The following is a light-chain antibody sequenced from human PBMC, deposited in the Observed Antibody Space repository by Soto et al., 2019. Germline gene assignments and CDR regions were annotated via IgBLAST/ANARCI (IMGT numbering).Light chain of an antibody. Sequence: QSALTQPASVSGSPGQSITISCTGTSSDVGGYNYVSWYQQHPGKAPKLMSYEVSNRPSGVSNRFSGSKSGNTASLTISGFQAEDEADYYCSSYTSSSTLVFGTGTKVTVL. CDR2: EVS. J-gene: IGLJ1*01. CDR3: SSYTSSSTLV. CDR1: SSDVGGYNY. V-gene: IGLV2-14*01.